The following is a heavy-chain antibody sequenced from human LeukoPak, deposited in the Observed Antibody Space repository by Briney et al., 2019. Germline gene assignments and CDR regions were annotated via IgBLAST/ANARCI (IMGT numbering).Heavy chain of an antibody. V-gene: IGHV3-48*02. D-gene: IGHD1-14*01. CDR3: VRDRMFAFDL. CDR1: GFAFSSYT. J-gene: IGHJ3*01. Sequence: GGPLRLSCAASGFAFSSYTFNWVRQAPGKGLEWISYVGLRDSGSYSADSVKGRFTISRDDAKNSLYLQMSTLRDEDTAVYFCVRDRMFAFDLWGQGTMVTVSS. CDR2: VGLRDSGS.